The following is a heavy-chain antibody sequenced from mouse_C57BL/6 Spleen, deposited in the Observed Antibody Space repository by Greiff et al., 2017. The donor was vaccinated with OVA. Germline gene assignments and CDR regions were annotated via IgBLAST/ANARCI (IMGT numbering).Heavy chain of an antibody. CDR3: ASEGVTTGGFAY. V-gene: IGHV2-6*01. Sequence: QVQLKESGPGLVQPSQSLSITCTVSGFSLTSYGVHWVRQSPGKGLEWLGVIWGVGSTNYNSALKSRLSISKDNSKSQVFLKMNSLQTDDTAMYYCASEGVTTGGFAYWGQGTLVTVSA. J-gene: IGHJ3*01. CDR1: GFSLTSYG. CDR2: IWGVGST. D-gene: IGHD2-2*01.